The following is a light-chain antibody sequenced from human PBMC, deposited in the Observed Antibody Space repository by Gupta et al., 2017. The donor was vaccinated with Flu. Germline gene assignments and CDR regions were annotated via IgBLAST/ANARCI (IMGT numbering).Light chain of an antibody. CDR1: QSVSSD. V-gene: IGKV3-11*01. J-gene: IGKJ5*01. CDR3: QQRSNWIT. CDR2: DAS. Sequence: PGERATLPCRASQSVSSDLDWYQQKHGQAPRLLIDDASNRATGIPARFSGSGSGTDFTLTISSLEPEDFAVYYCQQRSNWITFGQGTRLEIK.